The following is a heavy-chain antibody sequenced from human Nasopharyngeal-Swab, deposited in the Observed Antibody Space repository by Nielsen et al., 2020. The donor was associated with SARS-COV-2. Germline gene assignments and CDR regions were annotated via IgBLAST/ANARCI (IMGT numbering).Heavy chain of an antibody. V-gene: IGHV3-74*01. CDR3: ARDSPWQELDY. Sequence: GESLKISCAASGFTFDDYGMHWVRQAPGKGLEWVSGISSDESTTTYADSVKGRFTISRDNTKNTLYLQMNSLRAEDTAVYYCARDSPWQELDYWGQGTLVTVSS. J-gene: IGHJ4*02. CDR1: GFTFDDYG. D-gene: IGHD1-1*01. CDR2: ISSDESTT.